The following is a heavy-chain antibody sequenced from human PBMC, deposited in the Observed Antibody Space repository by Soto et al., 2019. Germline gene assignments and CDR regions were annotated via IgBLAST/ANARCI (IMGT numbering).Heavy chain of an antibody. Sequence: QVQLVQSGAEVKRPGASVKVSCKASGYIFMSYGFTWVRQAPGRGLEWMGCFTADDGDTNYAQKVQGRVTMTTDTSTSTAYMELRSLRSVDTAIYYCARRTLGSAIGVGDYWGQGTLVTVSS. CDR1: GYIFMSYG. V-gene: IGHV1-18*01. J-gene: IGHJ4*02. CDR2: FTADDGDT. CDR3: ARRTLGSAIGVGDY. D-gene: IGHD1-26*01.